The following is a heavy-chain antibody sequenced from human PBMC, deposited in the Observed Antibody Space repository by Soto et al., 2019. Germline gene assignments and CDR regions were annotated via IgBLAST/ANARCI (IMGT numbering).Heavy chain of an antibody. V-gene: IGHV1-69*13. CDR1: GGTFSSYA. J-gene: IGHJ4*02. CDR2: IIPIFGTA. CDR3: ARERGQQLVPYYFDY. D-gene: IGHD6-13*01. Sequence: SVKVSCKASGGTFSSYAISWVRQAPGQGLEWMGGIIPIFGTANYAQKFQGRVTITADESTSTAYMELSSLRSEDTAVYYCARERGQQLVPYYFDYWGQGTLVTVSS.